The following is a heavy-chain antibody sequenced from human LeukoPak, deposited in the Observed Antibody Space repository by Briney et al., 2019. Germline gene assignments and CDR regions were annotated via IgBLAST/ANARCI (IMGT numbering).Heavy chain of an antibody. CDR2: IYYSGTT. CDR3: ARHVAAGGAVGFDI. V-gene: IGHV4-59*08. CDR1: GGSTNTYD. Sequence: SETLSLTRTVSGGSTNTYDWSWVRQPPGKGLEWIGYIYYSGTTSYNPSLKSRLTISVDTSKNQFSLKLSSVTAADTAVYYCARHVAAGGAVGFDIWGQGTMVTVSS. D-gene: IGHD2-8*02. J-gene: IGHJ3*02.